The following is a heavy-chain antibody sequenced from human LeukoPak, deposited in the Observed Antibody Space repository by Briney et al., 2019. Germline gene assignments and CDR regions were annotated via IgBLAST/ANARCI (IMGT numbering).Heavy chain of an antibody. Sequence: ASVKVSFKASGYTFTSYGISWVRQAPGQGLEWMGWISAYNGNTNYAQKLQGRVTMTTDTSTSTAYMELRSLRSDDTAVYYCARDRYDFWSGYPKSSYYFDYWGQGTLVTVSS. CDR3: ARDRYDFWSGYPKSSYYFDY. CDR2: ISAYNGNT. D-gene: IGHD3-3*01. CDR1: GYTFTSYG. J-gene: IGHJ4*02. V-gene: IGHV1-18*01.